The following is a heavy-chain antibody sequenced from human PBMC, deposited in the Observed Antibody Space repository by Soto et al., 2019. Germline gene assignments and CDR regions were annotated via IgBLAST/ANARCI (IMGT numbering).Heavy chain of an antibody. CDR1: CGSFSGYY. V-gene: IGHV4-34*01. CDR2: INHSGST. J-gene: IGHJ3*02. D-gene: IGHD6-13*01. Sequence: PSETLSLTCAFYCGSFSGYYWSWIRQPPGKGLEWIGEINHSGSTNYNPSLKSRVTISVDTSKNQFSLKLSSVTAADTAAYYCARARSGDLAAAGAFDIWGQGTMVTVSS. CDR3: ARARSGDLAAAGAFDI.